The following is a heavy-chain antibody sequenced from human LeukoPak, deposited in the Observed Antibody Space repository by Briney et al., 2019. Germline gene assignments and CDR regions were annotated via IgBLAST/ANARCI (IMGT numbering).Heavy chain of an antibody. Sequence: GGSLRLSCAASGFTFGSYWMSWVRQAPGKGLEWVANVKQDGSEKYYVDSVKGRFTISRDNAKNSLYLQMNSLRAEDTAVYYCARDLGPVDYWGQGTLVTVSS. CDR2: VKQDGSEK. V-gene: IGHV3-7*03. CDR1: GFTFGSYW. CDR3: ARDLGPVDY. J-gene: IGHJ4*02.